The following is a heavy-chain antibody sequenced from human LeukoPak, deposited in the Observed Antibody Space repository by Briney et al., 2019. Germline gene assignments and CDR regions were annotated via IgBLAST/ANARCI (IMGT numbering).Heavy chain of an antibody. V-gene: IGHV3-30*03. Sequence: PGRSLRLSCAASGFTFSSYGMHWVRQAPGKGLEWVAVISYDGSNKYYADSVKGRFTISRDNSKNTLYLQMNSLRAEDTAVYYCARDGLYYYDSSGYYQGWFDYWGQGTLVTVSS. J-gene: IGHJ4*02. CDR2: ISYDGSNK. CDR3: ARDGLYYYDSSGYYQGWFDY. CDR1: GFTFSSYG. D-gene: IGHD3-22*01.